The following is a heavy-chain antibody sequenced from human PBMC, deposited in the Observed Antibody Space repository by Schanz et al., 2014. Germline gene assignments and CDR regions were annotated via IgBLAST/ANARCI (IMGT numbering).Heavy chain of an antibody. CDR2: ICTSGTYM. Sequence: EVQLMESGGGLVKPGGSLRLSCVASGFAFSSFAMTWVRQAPGRGLEWVSSICTSGTYMYIADSLKGRLTISRDDAKKSMYLQMNNLRAEDTAVYYCVRVSFADPRLYRGMDRDIDYWGQGTLVTVSS. V-gene: IGHV3-21*01. J-gene: IGHJ4*02. CDR1: GFAFSSFA. D-gene: IGHD5-18*01. CDR3: VRVSFADPRLYRGMDRDIDY.